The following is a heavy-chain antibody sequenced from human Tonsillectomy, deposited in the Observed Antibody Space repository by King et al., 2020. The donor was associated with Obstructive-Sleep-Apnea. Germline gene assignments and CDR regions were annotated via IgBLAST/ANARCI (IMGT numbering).Heavy chain of an antibody. CDR2: VHHTGNT. D-gene: IGHD3-10*01. J-gene: IGHJ4*02. CDR3: ARAPFAGYGSGSLRHLES. CDR1: GGSISSYF. V-gene: IGHV4-59*01. Sequence: VQLQESGPGLVTPSETLSLTCTVSGGSISSYFWGWIRQPPGKGLEWIGYVHHTGNTNYNPSLKSRVTISVDTSKNQFSLKLSSVTAADTALYYCARAPFAGYGSGSLRHLESWGQGTLVTVSS.